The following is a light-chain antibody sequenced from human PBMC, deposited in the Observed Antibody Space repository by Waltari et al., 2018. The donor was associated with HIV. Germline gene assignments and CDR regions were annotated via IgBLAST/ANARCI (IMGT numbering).Light chain of an antibody. Sequence: VMTQSPATLSVSPGERATLSCRASQSVTSNLAWYQLKPGQAPRLLMYGASTRATGIPARFSGSGSGTEFTLTISSLQSEDFAVYVCQQYDNWLSFGGGTKVEIK. J-gene: IGKJ4*01. CDR3: QQYDNWLS. CDR2: GAS. CDR1: QSVTSN. V-gene: IGKV3-15*01.